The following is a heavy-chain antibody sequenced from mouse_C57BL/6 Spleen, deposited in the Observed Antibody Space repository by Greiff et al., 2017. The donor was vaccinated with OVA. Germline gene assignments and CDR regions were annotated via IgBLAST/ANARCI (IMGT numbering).Heavy chain of an antibody. CDR2: INPNYGTT. V-gene: IGHV1-39*01. J-gene: IGHJ1*03. CDR1: GYSFTDSN. Sequence: EVQLQQSGPGLVKPGASVKISCKASGYSFTDSNMNWVNQSNGKSLEWIGVINPNYGTTSSNQKFKGQAPLTVDQSSSTAYMQLNSLTSEDSAVYYCARTLYGSPWYFDVWGKGTTVTVSS. D-gene: IGHD1-1*01. CDR3: ARTLYGSPWYFDV.